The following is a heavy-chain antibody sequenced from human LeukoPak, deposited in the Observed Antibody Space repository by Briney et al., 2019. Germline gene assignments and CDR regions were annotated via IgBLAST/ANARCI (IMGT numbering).Heavy chain of an antibody. J-gene: IGHJ4*02. V-gene: IGHV3-30-3*01. CDR3: ARVWGLYYDYVWGSWPHDY. CDR1: GFTFSSYA. D-gene: IGHD3-16*01. Sequence: PGGSLRLSCAASGFTFSSYAMHWVRDAPGKGLEGVAVISYDGSNKYYADSVKGRFTISRDNSKNTLYLQMNSLRAEDTAVYYCARVWGLYYDYVWGSWPHDYWGQGTLVTVSS. CDR2: ISYDGSNK.